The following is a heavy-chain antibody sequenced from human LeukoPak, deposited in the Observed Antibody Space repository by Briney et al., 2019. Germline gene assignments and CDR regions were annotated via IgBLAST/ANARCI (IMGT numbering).Heavy chain of an antibody. V-gene: IGHV4-34*01. J-gene: IGHJ3*02. Sequence: PSETLSLTCAVYGGSFSGYYWSWIRQPPGKGLEWIGEINHSGSTNYNPSLKSRVTISVDTSKNQFSLKLSSVTAADTAVYYCARSDGYGLIGIWGQGAMVTVSS. D-gene: IGHD3-10*01. CDR1: GGSFSGYY. CDR2: INHSGST. CDR3: ARSDGYGLIGI.